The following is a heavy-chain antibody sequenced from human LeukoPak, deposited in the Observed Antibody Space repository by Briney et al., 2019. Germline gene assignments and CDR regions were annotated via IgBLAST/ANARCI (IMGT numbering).Heavy chain of an antibody. V-gene: IGHV5-51*01. J-gene: IGHJ1*01. CDR2: IYPGDSDA. Sequence: GESLKISCKGSGYSFTSYWIGWVRQMPGKGLEWMGIIYPGDSDARYSPSFQGQVTMSADKSINTAYLQWSSLKASDAAMYYCATYAGTSSKYFQHWGQGTLVTVSS. CDR3: ATYAGTSSKYFQH. CDR1: GYSFTSYW. D-gene: IGHD3-10*01.